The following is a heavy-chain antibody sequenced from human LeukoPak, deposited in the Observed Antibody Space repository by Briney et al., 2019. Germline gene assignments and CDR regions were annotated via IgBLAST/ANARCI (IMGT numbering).Heavy chain of an antibody. V-gene: IGHV4-59*08. CDR1: GGSFSGYY. J-gene: IGHJ4*02. CDR2: IYYSGST. CDR3: ASSLGGSYYDY. D-gene: IGHD1-26*01. Sequence: SETLSLTCAVYGGSFSGYYWSWIRQPPGKGLEWIGYIYYSGSTNYNPSLKSRVTISVDTSKNQFSLKLSSVTAADTAVYYCASSLGGSYYDYWGQGTLVTVSS.